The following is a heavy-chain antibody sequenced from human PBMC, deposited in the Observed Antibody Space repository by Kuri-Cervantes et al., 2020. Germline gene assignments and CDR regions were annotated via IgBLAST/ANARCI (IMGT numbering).Heavy chain of an antibody. V-gene: IGHV1-46*01. CDR1: GYTLTELS. Sequence: ASVKVSCKVSGYTLTELSMHWVRQAPGQGLEWMGIINPSGGSTSYAQKFQGRVTMTRDTSTSTVYMELSSLRSEDTAVYYCARAGVYGIAARLDPWGQGTLVTVSS. J-gene: IGHJ5*02. CDR2: INPSGGST. CDR3: ARAGVYGIAARLDP. D-gene: IGHD6-6*01.